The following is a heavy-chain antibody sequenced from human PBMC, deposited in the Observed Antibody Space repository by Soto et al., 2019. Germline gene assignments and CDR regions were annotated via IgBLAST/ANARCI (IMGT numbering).Heavy chain of an antibody. J-gene: IGHJ6*02. V-gene: IGHV4-39*01. Sequence: SETLSLTCTVSGGSISSSSYYWGWIRQPPGKGLEWIGSIYYSGSTYYNPSLKSRVTISVDTSKNQFSLKLSSVTAADTAVYYCARHDLQPHRDSPRDYGMDVWGQGTTVTVSS. CDR3: ARHDLQPHRDSPRDYGMDV. D-gene: IGHD2-21*02. CDR1: GGSISSSSYY. CDR2: IYYSGST.